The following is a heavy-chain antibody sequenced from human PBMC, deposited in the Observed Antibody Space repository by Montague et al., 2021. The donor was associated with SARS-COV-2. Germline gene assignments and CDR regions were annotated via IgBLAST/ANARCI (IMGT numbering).Heavy chain of an antibody. CDR1: GGSFSGYY. V-gene: IGHV4-34*01. CDR3: ARGLPMVRGVIRWFDP. CDR2: INHSGST. Sequence: SETLSLTCAVYGGSFSGYYWSWIRQPPGKGLEWIGEINHSGSTNYNPSPKSRVTISVATSKNQFSLKLSSVTAADTAVYYCARGLPMVRGVIRWFDPWGQGTLVTVSS. J-gene: IGHJ5*02. D-gene: IGHD3-10*01.